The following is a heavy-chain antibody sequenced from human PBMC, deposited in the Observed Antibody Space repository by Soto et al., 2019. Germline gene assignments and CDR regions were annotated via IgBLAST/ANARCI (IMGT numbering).Heavy chain of an antibody. CDR3: ARPRLGDSSLDFGY. J-gene: IGHJ4*02. CDR1: GGSISSYY. V-gene: IGHV4-59*01. CDR2: IYNSGST. Sequence: PSETLSPTCTVSGGSISSYYWSWIRQPPGRGLEWMGDIYNSGSTDYNPSLKSRVTISVDTPKNQFSLKLYSVSTADTAVHYCARPRLGDSSLDFGYWGQGTLVTVSS. D-gene: IGHD3-16*02.